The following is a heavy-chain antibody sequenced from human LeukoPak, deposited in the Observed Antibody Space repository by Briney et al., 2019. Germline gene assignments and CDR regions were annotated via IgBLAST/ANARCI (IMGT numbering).Heavy chain of an antibody. CDR3: ARDLGDSSGYYDY. D-gene: IGHD3-22*01. J-gene: IGHJ4*02. V-gene: IGHV3-30*04. Sequence: GGSLILSCAASGFTFSSYAMHWVRQAPGKGLEWVAVISYDGSNKYYADSVKGRFTISRDNSKNTLYLQMNSLRAEDTAVYYCARDLGDSSGYYDYWGQGTLVTVSS. CDR1: GFTFSSYA. CDR2: ISYDGSNK.